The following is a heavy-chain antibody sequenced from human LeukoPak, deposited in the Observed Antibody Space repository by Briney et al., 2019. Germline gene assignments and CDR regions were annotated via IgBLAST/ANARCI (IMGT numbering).Heavy chain of an antibody. Sequence: GGSLRLSCAASGFTFSYYSMNWVRQAPGKGLEWVSSISSSSRYINYADSVKGRFTISRDNAKNSVYLEMNSLRAEDTAVYYCARDPLGSISNYYFDYWGQGTLVTVSS. CDR1: GFTFSYYS. J-gene: IGHJ4*02. V-gene: IGHV3-21*01. CDR2: ISSSSRYI. CDR3: ARDPLGSISNYYFDY. D-gene: IGHD6-13*01.